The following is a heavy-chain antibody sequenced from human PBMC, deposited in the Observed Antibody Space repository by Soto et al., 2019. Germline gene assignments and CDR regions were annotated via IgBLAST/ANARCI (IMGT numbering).Heavy chain of an antibody. J-gene: IGHJ4*02. CDR2: IDILSTTI. CDR3: ASSVGTIFGVVITRFDS. D-gene: IGHD3-3*01. CDR1: GFTFGSYS. V-gene: IGHV3-48*01. Sequence: VQLVESGGGLVQPGGSLRLSCAASGFTFGSYSMNWVRQAPGKGLEWVSYIDILSTTIYYADSVKGRFTISRDNAKNSLYLQVNSLRAEDTAVYYCASSVGTIFGVVITRFDSWGQGTLVTVSS.